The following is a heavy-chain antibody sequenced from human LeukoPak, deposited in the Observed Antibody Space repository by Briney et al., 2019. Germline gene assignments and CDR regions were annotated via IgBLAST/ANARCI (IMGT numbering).Heavy chain of an antibody. CDR2: SHYSGIT. CDR3: ARYTTLSTNWFDP. D-gene: IGHD2/OR15-2a*01. V-gene: IGHV4-31*03. J-gene: IGHJ5*02. CDR1: GGAISSDDYY. Sequence: SETLSLTCTVSGGAISSDDYYWTWIRQHPGKGLEWIGYSHYSGITDYNPSLQSRVTISVDTSRNHFSLHLTSVTAADTAVYYCARYTTLSTNWFDPWGQGTLVTVSS.